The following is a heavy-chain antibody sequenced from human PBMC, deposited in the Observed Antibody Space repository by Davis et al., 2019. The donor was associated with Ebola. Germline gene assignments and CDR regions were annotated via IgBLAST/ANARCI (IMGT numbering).Heavy chain of an antibody. CDR2: INPSGGST. D-gene: IGHD4-11*01. V-gene: IGHV1-46*01. CDR3: ARDRDAYSNYYYGMDV. Sequence: ASVKVSCKASGYTFTSYGINWVRQAPGQGLEWMGIINPSGGSTSYAQKFQGRVTMTRDTSTSTVYMELSSLRSEDTAVYYCARDRDAYSNYYYGMDVWGQGTTVTVSS. CDR1: GYTFTSYG. J-gene: IGHJ6*02.